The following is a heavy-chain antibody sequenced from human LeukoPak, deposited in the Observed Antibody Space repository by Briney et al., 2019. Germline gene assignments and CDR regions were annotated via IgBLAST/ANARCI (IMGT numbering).Heavy chain of an antibody. V-gene: IGHV4-30-4*01. D-gene: IGHD5-18*01. CDR3: ARAKIYSYGSILSY. CDR2: IYYSGST. CDR1: GGSISSGDYY. Sequence: SETLSLTCTVSGGSISSGDYYWSWIRQPPGKGLEWIGYIYYSGSTYYNPSLKSRVTISVDTSKNQFSLKLSSVTAADTAVYYCARAKIYSYGSILSYWGQGTLVTVSS. J-gene: IGHJ4*02.